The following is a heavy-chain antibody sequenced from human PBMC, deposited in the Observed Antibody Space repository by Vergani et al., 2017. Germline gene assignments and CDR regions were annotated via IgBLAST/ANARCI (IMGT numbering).Heavy chain of an antibody. D-gene: IGHD3-16*01. J-gene: IGHJ4*02. Sequence: QVQLVQSGAEVKKPGSSVKVSCKASGGTFSSYAISWVRQAPGQGLEWMGRIIPIFGTANYAKKFQGRVTITADESTSTAYMELSSLRPEDTAVYYCARPANYDYVWDTRLQEEWYFDYWGQGTLVTVSS. CDR1: GGTFSSYA. CDR2: IIPIFGTA. V-gene: IGHV1-69*13. CDR3: ARPANYDYVWDTRLQEEWYFDY.